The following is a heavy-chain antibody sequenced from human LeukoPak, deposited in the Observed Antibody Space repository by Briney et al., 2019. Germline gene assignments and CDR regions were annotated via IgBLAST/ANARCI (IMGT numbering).Heavy chain of an antibody. CDR3: ARGSTRDSSGWYGPGKWFDP. V-gene: IGHV1-46*01. J-gene: IGHJ5*02. CDR2: INPSGGST. D-gene: IGHD6-19*01. CDR1: GYTFTSHY. Sequence: ASVKVSCKASGYTFTSHYMHWVRQAPGQGLEWMGIINPSGGSTSYAQKFQGRVTMTRDMSTSTVYMELSSLRSDDTAVYYCARGSTRDSSGWYGPGKWFDPWGQGTLVTVSS.